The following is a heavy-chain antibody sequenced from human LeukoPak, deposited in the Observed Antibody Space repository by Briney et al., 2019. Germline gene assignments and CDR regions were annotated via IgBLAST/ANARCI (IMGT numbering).Heavy chain of an antibody. V-gene: IGHV1-69*13. CDR1: GGTFSSYA. D-gene: IGHD2-15*01. J-gene: IGHJ3*02. Sequence: ASVKVSCKASGGTFSSYAISWVRQAPGQGLEWMGGIIPIFGTANYAQKFQGRVTITADESTSTAYMELSSLRSEDTAVYYCAGGGYCSGGSCYDDAFDIWGQGTMVTVSS. CDR3: AGGGYCSGGSCYDDAFDI. CDR2: IIPIFGTA.